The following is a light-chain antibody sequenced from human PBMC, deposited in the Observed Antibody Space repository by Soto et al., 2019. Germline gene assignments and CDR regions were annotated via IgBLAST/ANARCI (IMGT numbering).Light chain of an antibody. V-gene: IGKV3-15*01. Sequence: EIVMTQSPATLSVSPGERASLSCRASQSISNKLAWYQQKPGQAPRLLIYGASTRATGIPARFSGSGSGTEFTLTITSLQSEDFAVYYCQEYKNWHPITFGGGTKVEIK. J-gene: IGKJ4*01. CDR2: GAS. CDR1: QSISNK. CDR3: QEYKNWHPIT.